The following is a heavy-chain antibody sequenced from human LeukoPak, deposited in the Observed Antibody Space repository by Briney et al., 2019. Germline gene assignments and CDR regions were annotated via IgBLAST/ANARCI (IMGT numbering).Heavy chain of an antibody. D-gene: IGHD3-9*01. CDR3: SSSGLRYSASR. CDR1: GFTFSSYS. J-gene: IGHJ4*02. Sequence: LAGASLRLSCAAAGFTFSSYSMNWVRQAPGKGLEWVSVIYSGGSTYYADSVKGRFTISRDNSKNTLYLQMNSLRAEDTAVYYCSSSGLRYSASRWGQGTLVTVSS. CDR2: IYSGGST. V-gene: IGHV3-66*02.